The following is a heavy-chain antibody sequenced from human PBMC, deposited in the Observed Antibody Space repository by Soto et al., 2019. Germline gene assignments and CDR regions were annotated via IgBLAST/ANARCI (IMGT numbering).Heavy chain of an antibody. Sequence: PGGSLRLSCAASGFTFSNAWMNWVRQAPGKGLEWVGRIKSKTDGGTTDYAAPVKGRFTISRDDSKTTLYLQMNSLKTEDTAVYYCTTDLGYYSSGYYSPDLFDHWGQGTLVTVSS. CDR2: IKSKTDGGTT. CDR1: GFTFSNAW. D-gene: IGHD3-22*01. J-gene: IGHJ4*02. CDR3: TTDLGYYSSGYYSPDLFDH. V-gene: IGHV3-15*07.